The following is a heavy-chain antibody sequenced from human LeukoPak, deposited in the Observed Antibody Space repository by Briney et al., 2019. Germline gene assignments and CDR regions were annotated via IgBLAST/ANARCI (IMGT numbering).Heavy chain of an antibody. CDR2: IYYSGST. CDR3: ARGDYGTPDV. V-gene: IGHV4-31*03. J-gene: IGHJ6*02. D-gene: IGHD4-17*01. Sequence: SETLSLTCTVSGGSISSGGYYWSWIRQHPGKGLEWIGYIYYSGSTYYNPPLKSRVTISVDTSKNQFSLKLSSVTAADMAVYYCARGDYGTPDVWGQGTTVTVSS. CDR1: GGSISSGGYY.